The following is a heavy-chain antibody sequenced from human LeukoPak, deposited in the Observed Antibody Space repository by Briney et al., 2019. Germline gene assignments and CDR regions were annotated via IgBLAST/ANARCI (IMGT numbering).Heavy chain of an antibody. CDR3: ARDRVYDYSNPRGFDY. CDR1: GYSFTSFG. V-gene: IGHV1-18*03. CDR2: ISGYNGKT. J-gene: IGHJ4*02. D-gene: IGHD4-11*01. Sequence: ASVKVSCKASGYSFTSFGISWVREAPGQGLEWMVWISGYNGKTNYAQNPQGRVTMTTDTSTSTAYMELGSLRSDGMAVYYCARDRVYDYSNPRGFDYWGQGTLVTVSS.